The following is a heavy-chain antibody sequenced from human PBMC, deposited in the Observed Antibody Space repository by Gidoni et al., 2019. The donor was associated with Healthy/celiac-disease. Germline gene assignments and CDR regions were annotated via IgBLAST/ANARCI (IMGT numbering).Heavy chain of an antibody. D-gene: IGHD1-26*01. CDR2: IYYSGST. Sequence: QLQLPESGPVLVQPSEPLYLPCPSSAGPISSSTSYWVCIRQPPGKGLEWIASIYYSGSTYYNPSPKSRVTISVDTSKNQFSLKLSSVTAADTAVYYCARPPSDSGSYYFDYWGQGTLVTVSS. CDR1: AGPISSSTSY. V-gene: IGHV4-39*01. CDR3: ARPPSDSGSYYFDY. J-gene: IGHJ4*02.